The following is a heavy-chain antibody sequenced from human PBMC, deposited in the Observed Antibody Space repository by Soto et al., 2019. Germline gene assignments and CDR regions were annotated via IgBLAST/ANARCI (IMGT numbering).Heavy chain of an antibody. J-gene: IGHJ6*02. CDR1: GYSFTSYW. CDR3: ARDQYQMRDIYNPLRTWSYYGVDV. CDR2: IDPSDSYT. D-gene: IGHD2-15*01. V-gene: IGHV5-10-1*01. Sequence: GESLKISCKGSGYSFTSYWISWVRQMPGKGLEWMGRIDPSDSYTNYSPSFQGHVTISADKSISTAYLQWSSLKASDTAIYYCARDQYQMRDIYNPLRTWSYYGVDVWGQGTTVTVSS.